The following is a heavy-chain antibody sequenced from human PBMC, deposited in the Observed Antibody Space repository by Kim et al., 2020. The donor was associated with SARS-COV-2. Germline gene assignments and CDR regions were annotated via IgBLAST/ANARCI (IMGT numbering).Heavy chain of an antibody. CDR2: ISFDGRNK. D-gene: IGHD3-10*01. J-gene: IGHJ6*02. CDR3: ARGNYYESVSLSDYYNGMDG. CDR1: GLSFDLAA. V-gene: IGHV3-30-3*01. Sequence: GGSLRLSCAASGLSFDLAAMNWVRQAPGKGLEWVAVISFDGRNKEYADSVKGRFTISRDNPKSTLYLQMNSLRAEDTAVYYCARGNYYESVSLSDYYNGMDGWGQGTTVTVS.